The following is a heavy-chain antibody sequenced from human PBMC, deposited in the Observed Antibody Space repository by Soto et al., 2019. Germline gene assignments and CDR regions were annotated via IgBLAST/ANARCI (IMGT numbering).Heavy chain of an antibody. CDR2: ISSSGSTI. V-gene: IGHV3-48*01. Sequence: PGGSLRLSCAASGFTFRSYTMNWVRQAPGKGLEWVSYISSSGSTIYYADSVKGRFTISRDNSKNTLYLQMPSLTTEDTGIYYCAKVAGVATGGTVGGLGPWGQGTLVTVSS. D-gene: IGHD6-13*01. CDR3: AKVAGVATGGTVGGLGP. J-gene: IGHJ5*02. CDR1: GFTFRSYT.